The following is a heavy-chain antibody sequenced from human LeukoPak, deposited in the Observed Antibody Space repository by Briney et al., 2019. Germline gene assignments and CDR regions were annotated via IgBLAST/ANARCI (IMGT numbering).Heavy chain of an antibody. D-gene: IGHD4-17*01. J-gene: IGHJ4*02. V-gene: IGHV3-48*03. Sequence: GGSLRLSCVASGFSLGDHGMSWVRQAPGKGLEWISYSKSEGTTTSYADSLKGRFTISRDNAKNSLYLHMSSLRAEDTAVYYCAGDNIENGDLDYLDSWGQGTLVTVSS. CDR1: GFSLGDHG. CDR2: SKSEGTTT. CDR3: AGDNIENGDLDYLDS.